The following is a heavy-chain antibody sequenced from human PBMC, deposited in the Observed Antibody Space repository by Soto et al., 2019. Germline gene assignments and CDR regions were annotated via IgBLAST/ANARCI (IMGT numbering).Heavy chain of an antibody. D-gene: IGHD1-1*01. CDR2: MNQDGSEK. V-gene: IGHV3-7*05. CDR3: ASQRGSYAMDV. J-gene: IGHJ6*01. Sequence: EVQLVESGGGLVQPGGSLRLSCTVSGFTFGDYWMTWVRQAPGKGLEWVANMNQDGSEKYYVDSVQGRFAISRDNAKNSLYLHMHSLSVEDTAVYYCASQRGSYAMDVWGQGTTVTVSS. CDR1: GFTFGDYW.